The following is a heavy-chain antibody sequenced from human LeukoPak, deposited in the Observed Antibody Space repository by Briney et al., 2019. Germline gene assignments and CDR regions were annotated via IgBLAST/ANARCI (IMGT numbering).Heavy chain of an antibody. CDR3: ARVRGTIIAVAWFDY. CDR1: GGSISSYY. Sequence: SETLSLTCTVSGGSISSYYWSWIRQPPGKGLEWSGYIYYSGSTNYNPSLKSRVTISVDTSKNQFSLKLSSVTAADTAVYYCARVRGTIIAVAWFDYWGQGTLVTVSS. J-gene: IGHJ4*02. CDR2: IYYSGST. V-gene: IGHV4-59*01. D-gene: IGHD6-19*01.